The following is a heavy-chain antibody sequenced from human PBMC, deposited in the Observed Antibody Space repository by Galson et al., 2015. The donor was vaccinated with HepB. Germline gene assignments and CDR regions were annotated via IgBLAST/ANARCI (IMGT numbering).Heavy chain of an antibody. V-gene: IGHV1-18*01. J-gene: IGHJ4*02. CDR2: ISAYKGNT. CDR3: AGRARGGYNPHDFDY. Sequence: SVKVSCKASGYTFTSYGFSWVRQAPGQGLEWMGWISAYKGNTKYAQKLQGRVTMTTDTSTRTAYMELRSLRSDDTAVYYCAGRARGGYNPHDFDYWGQGTLVTVSS. CDR1: GYTFTSYG. D-gene: IGHD5-24*01.